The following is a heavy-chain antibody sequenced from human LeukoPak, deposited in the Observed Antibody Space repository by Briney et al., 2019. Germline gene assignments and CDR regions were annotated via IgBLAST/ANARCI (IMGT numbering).Heavy chain of an antibody. CDR1: GGSISSSSYY. CDR2: IYYSGST. J-gene: IGHJ4*02. Sequence: PPETLSLTCTVSGGSISSSSYYWGWIRQPPGKGLEWIGSIYYSGSTYYNPSLKSRVTISVDTSKNQFSLKLSSVTAADTAVYYCASLQQLSNFDYWGQGTLVTVSS. D-gene: IGHD3-16*02. CDR3: ASLQQLSNFDY. V-gene: IGHV4-39*01.